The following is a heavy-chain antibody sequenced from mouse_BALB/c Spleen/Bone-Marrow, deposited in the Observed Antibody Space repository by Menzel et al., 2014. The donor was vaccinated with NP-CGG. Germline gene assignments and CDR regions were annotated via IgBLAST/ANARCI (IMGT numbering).Heavy chain of an antibody. CDR1: GYTFTSYV. CDR3: VRERTARATSFAY. CDR2: INPYNDGT. J-gene: IGHJ3*01. D-gene: IGHD3-2*01. Sequence: VQLQQSGPELVKPGASVKMSCKASGYTFTSYVMHWVKQKPGQGLEWIGYINPYNDGTKYNEKFKGKATLTSDKSSSTAYMELSSLTSEDSAVYYCVRERTARATSFAYWGQGTLVTVSA. V-gene: IGHV1-14*01.